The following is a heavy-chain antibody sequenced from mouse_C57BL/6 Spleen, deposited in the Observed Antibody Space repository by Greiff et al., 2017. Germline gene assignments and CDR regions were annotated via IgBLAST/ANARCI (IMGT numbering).Heavy chain of an antibody. CDR2: INPYNGGT. J-gene: IGHJ4*01. CDR3: ARTPYAMDY. CDR1: GYTFTDYY. V-gene: IGHV1-19*01. Sequence: VQLQQSGPVLVKPGASVKMSCKASGYTFTDYYMNWVKQSHGKSLEWIGVINPYNGGTSYNQKFKGKATLTVDKSSSTAYMELNSLTSEDSAVYYCARTPYAMDYWGQGTSVTVSS.